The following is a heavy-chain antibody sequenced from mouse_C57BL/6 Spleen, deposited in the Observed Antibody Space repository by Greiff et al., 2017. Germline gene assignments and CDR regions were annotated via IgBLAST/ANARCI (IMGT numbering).Heavy chain of an antibody. J-gene: IGHJ2*01. D-gene: IGHD1-1*01. CDR2: ISDGGSYI. Sequence: EVQLVESGGGLVKPGGSLKLSCAASGFTFSSYAMSWVRQTPEKRLEWVATISDGGSYIYYPDNVKGRFTISRDNAKNNLYLQMSHLKSEDTAMYYCARRAHYGSSYFDYWGQGTTLTVSS. CDR3: ARRAHYGSSYFDY. V-gene: IGHV5-4*03. CDR1: GFTFSSYA.